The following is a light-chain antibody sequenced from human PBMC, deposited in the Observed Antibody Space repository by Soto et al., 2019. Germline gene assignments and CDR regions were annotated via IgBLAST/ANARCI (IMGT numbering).Light chain of an antibody. V-gene: IGKV4-1*01. Sequence: DIVMTQSPDSLAVSLGERATINCKSSQSVSHTSNDRNYLAWYQQRPGQPPKLLIYWASTRKSGVPDRFSGSGSGTDFTLTISSLQAEDFAVYYCQQYSNWLTWTFGQGTKVEIK. CDR2: WAS. CDR1: QSVSHTSNDRNY. J-gene: IGKJ1*01. CDR3: QQYSNWLTWT.